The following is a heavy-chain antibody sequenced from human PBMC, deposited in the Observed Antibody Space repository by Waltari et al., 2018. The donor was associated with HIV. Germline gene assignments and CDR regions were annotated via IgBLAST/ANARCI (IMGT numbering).Heavy chain of an antibody. V-gene: IGHV3-15*01. CDR1: GFTFPNAW. J-gene: IGHJ6*02. CDR3: TTRSRPSYYFGLDV. D-gene: IGHD2-15*01. CDR2: IKSKTEPGTTT. Sequence: EVQLVESGGGLVKPGASLRLSCAASGFTFPNAWMTWVRQAPGKRPEWVGRIKSKTEPGTTTDYAAPVKDRFIISRDDSKNTLYLQMNSLKIEDTAVYYCTTRSRPSYYFGLDVWGQGTTVTVSS.